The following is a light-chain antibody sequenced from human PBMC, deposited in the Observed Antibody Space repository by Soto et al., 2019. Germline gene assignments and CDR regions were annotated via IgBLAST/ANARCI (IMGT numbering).Light chain of an antibody. CDR3: QQRSNWPPYT. CDR2: DAS. J-gene: IGKJ2*01. CDR1: QSVSSY. Sequence: EMVLTQSPATLSLSPGERASLSCRASQSVSSYLAWYQQKPGQAPRLLIYDASNRATGIPARFSGSGSGTVFTLTISSLEPEDFAVYYCQQRSNWPPYTFGQGTKLEIK. V-gene: IGKV3-11*01.